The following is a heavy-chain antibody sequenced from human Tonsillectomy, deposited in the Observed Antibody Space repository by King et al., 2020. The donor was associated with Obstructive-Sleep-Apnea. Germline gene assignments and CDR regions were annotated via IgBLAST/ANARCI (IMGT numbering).Heavy chain of an antibody. J-gene: IGHJ6*02. CDR2: IYPGDSNT. CDR3: ARLGGYDSSGLYYYYGMDV. V-gene: IGHV5-51*01. D-gene: IGHD3-22*01. CDR1: GYRFTSYW. Sequence: QLVQSGAEVKKPGESLKISCKGSGYRFTSYWIGWVRQMPGKGLEWVGVIYPGDSNTRYSPFFQGQFTISADKSITTAYLQWSSLKASDTAMSYCARLGGYDSSGLYYYYGMDVWGQGTTVTVSS.